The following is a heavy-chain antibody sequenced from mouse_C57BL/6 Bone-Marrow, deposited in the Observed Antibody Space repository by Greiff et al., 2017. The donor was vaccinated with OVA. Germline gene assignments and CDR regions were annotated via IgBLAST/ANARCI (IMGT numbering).Heavy chain of an antibody. CDR2: SRNKANDYTT. CDR3: ARDAGNHAWFAY. J-gene: IGHJ3*01. Sequence: EVKVVESGGGLVQSGRSLRLSCATSGFTFSDFYMEWVRQAPGKGLEWLAASRNKANDYTTEYSASVKGRFIVSRDTSQSILYLQMNALRAEDTAIYYCARDAGNHAWFAYWGQGTLVTVSA. V-gene: IGHV7-1*01. D-gene: IGHD2-1*01. CDR1: GFTFSDFY.